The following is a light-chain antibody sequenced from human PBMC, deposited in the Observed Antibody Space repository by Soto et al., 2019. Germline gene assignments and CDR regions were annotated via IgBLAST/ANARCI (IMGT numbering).Light chain of an antibody. CDR3: QQRSNWPWT. Sequence: EIVLTQSPATLSLSPGERATLSCRASQSVSSYLAWYQQKPGQAPRLLIYDASNRATGIPARFSGSGSGTDFTLTINSLEPEDFAVYYCQQRSNWPWTFGQGTRVEIE. J-gene: IGKJ1*01. CDR1: QSVSSY. V-gene: IGKV3-11*01. CDR2: DAS.